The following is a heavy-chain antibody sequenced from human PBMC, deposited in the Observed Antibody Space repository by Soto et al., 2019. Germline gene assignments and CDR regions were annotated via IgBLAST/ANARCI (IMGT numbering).Heavy chain of an antibody. V-gene: IGHV3-30*03. CDR1: GFTFSSYG. J-gene: IGHJ4*02. CDR2: ISYDGSNK. D-gene: IGHD2-2*01. Sequence: GGSLRLSCAASGFTFSSYGMHWVRQAPGKGLEWVAVISYDGSNKYYADSVKGRFTISRDNSKNTLYLQMNSLRAEDTAVYYCATSRLPYWGQGTLVTVSS. CDR3: ATSRLPY.